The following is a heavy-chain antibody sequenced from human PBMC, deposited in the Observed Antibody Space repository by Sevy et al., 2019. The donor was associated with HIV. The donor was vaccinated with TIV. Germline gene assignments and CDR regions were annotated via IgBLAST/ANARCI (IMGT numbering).Heavy chain of an antibody. CDR1: GDTFNNYI. CDR2: VNPIFGTA. D-gene: IGHD3-3*01. CDR3: AGKSETFYLYYFEN. V-gene: IGHV1-69*13. Sequence: ASVKVSCKASGDTFNNYILTWVRQAPGQGLEWLGTVNPIFGTANYAPKFQGRVTLTADESASTVYMELTSLRSEDTAVYYCAGKSETFYLYYFENWGQRTLVTVSS. J-gene: IGHJ4*02.